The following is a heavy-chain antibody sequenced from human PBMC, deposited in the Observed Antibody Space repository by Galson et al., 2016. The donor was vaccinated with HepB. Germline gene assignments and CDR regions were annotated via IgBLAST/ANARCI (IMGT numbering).Heavy chain of an antibody. Sequence: SVKVSCKASGYTFINYGITWMRQAPGQGLEWMGWISAYNGNTNYAQKYQGRVTMTRDTSTGTVYMELRSLRSDDTAVYYCARSIEMTTIYFQHWGQGTLVTVSS. D-gene: IGHD5-24*01. CDR3: ARSIEMTTIYFQH. CDR1: GYTFINYG. J-gene: IGHJ1*01. CDR2: ISAYNGNT. V-gene: IGHV1-18*01.